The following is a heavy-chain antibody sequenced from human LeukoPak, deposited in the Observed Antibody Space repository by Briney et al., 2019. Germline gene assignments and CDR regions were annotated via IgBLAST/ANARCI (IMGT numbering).Heavy chain of an antibody. D-gene: IGHD3-22*01. V-gene: IGHV4-39*07. Sequence: SETLSLTCSVSGDSISLSFYYWGWIRQPPGKALEWIGSVYYSGTTSYNPSLKSRVTISVDMSKNHFSLKLSSVTAADTAVYYCARDVYYYDSSHSRAFDIWGQGTMVTVSS. CDR2: VYYSGTT. CDR3: ARDVYYYDSSHSRAFDI. J-gene: IGHJ3*02. CDR1: GDSISLSFYY.